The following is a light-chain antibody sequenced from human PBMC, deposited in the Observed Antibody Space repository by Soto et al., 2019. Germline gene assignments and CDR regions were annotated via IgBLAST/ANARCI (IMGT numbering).Light chain of an antibody. CDR2: AAS. J-gene: IGKJ1*01. CDR1: QSISSY. CDR3: QQSYSTPWK. Sequence: DIQMTPSPSSLSASVVDIVTITCRASQSISSYLNCYQQKPGKAPKLLIYAASSLQSGVPSRFSGSGSGTDFTLTISSLQPEDFATYYCQQSYSTPWKCGQGTKVDI. V-gene: IGKV1-39*01.